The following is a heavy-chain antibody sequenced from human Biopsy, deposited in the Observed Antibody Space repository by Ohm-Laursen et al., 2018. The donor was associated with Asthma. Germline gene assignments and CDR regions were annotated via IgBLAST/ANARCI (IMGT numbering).Heavy chain of an antibody. CDR2: ILSDGGEP. V-gene: IGHV3-30*02. J-gene: IGHJ4*02. Sequence: SLRLSCAASGFTFRHYVLHWVRQAPGKGLEWVAFILSDGGEPSYADSVKGRFSISRDNSKSTVYLQMNSLTAEDTAVYYCAREGVAGTHIEDWGQGTLVTVSS. D-gene: IGHD6-19*01. CDR1: GFTFRHYV. CDR3: AREGVAGTHIED.